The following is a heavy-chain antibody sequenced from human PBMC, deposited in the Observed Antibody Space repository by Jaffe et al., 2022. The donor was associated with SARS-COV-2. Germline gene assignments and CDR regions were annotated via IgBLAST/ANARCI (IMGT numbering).Heavy chain of an antibody. CDR2: INTNTGDP. CDR3: VRGPEL. CDR1: GYNFTTYA. Sequence: QMQLVQSGSELKKPGASVKLSCKASGYNFTTYAIHWVRQAPGQGLEWMGWINTNTGDPTFAQGFTGRIAFSLDTSVNTSYLLISGLKSEDTAVYYCVRGPELWGRGTLVTVSS. V-gene: IGHV7-4-1*02. J-gene: IGHJ2*01.